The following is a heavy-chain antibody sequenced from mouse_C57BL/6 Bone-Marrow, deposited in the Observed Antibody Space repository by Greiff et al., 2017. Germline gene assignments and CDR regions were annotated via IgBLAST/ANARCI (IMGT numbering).Heavy chain of an antibody. D-gene: IGHD1-1*01. CDR2: IYPGNSDN. J-gene: IGHJ4*01. Sequence: EVQLQQSGTVLARPGASVKMSCKTSGSTFTSYWMHWVKQRPGQGLEWIGAIYPGNSDNSYNQKFKGKGKLTAVTSASTSYMELSSLTNEDSAVYYCTRRTTVLATRGWRSMDNWGQGTSVTVSS. CDR1: GSTFTSYW. CDR3: TRRTTVLATRGWRSMDN. V-gene: IGHV1-5*01.